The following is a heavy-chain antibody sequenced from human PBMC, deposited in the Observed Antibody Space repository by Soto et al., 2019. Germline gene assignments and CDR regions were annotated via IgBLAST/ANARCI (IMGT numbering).Heavy chain of an antibody. J-gene: IGHJ6*03. V-gene: IGHV2-26*01. CDR1: GFSLSNARMG. D-gene: IGHD2-2*01. Sequence: QVTLKESGPVLVKPTETLTLTCTVSGFSLSNARMGVSWIRQPPGKPLEWLAHIFSNDERSYSTSLKSRQTISNDTSKSQLVLTMTNMDPVDTATYYCARIPLVVPAASYYMDVWGKGTTVTVSS. CDR2: IFSNDER. CDR3: ARIPLVVPAASYYMDV.